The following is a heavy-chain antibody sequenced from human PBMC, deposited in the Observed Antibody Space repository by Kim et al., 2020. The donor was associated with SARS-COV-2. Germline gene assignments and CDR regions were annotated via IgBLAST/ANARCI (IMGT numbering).Heavy chain of an antibody. V-gene: IGHV5-51*04. CDR2: IYPGDSDT. J-gene: IGHJ4*02. Sequence: GESLKISCKGSGYSFTSYWIGWVRQMPGKGLEWMGIIYPGDSDTRYSPSFQGQVTISADKPISTAYLQWSSLKASDTAMYYCAGSSIAVAGSFDYWGQGTLVTVSS. CDR1: GYSFTSYW. D-gene: IGHD6-19*01. CDR3: AGSSIAVAGSFDY.